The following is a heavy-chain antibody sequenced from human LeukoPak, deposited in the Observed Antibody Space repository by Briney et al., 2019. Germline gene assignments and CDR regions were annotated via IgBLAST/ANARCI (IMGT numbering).Heavy chain of an antibody. J-gene: IGHJ4*02. CDR1: GFTFSSYA. Sequence: PGGSLRLSCAASGFTFSSYAMSWVRQAPGKGLEWVSAISGSGGSAYYADSVKGRFTISRDNSKNTLYLQMNSLRAEDTAVYYCAKAYCSSTSCTLGGGYYFDYWGQGTLVNVSS. V-gene: IGHV3-23*01. CDR3: AKAYCSSTSCTLGGGYYFDY. CDR2: ISGSGGSA. D-gene: IGHD2-2*01.